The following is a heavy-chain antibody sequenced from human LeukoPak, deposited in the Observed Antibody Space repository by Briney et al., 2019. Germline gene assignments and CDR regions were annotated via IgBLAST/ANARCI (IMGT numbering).Heavy chain of an antibody. CDR1: GDSFSSNSAA. V-gene: IGHV6-1*01. Sequence: SQTFSLTCAISGDSFSSNSAAWNWLRQSPSRGLEWLGRTYYRSKWYNDYAVSVKSRITINPDTSKNQFSLQLNSVTPEDTAVYYCARDPSDYYDSSGYWNDAFDIWGQGTMVTASS. J-gene: IGHJ3*02. CDR2: TYYRSKWYN. CDR3: ARDPSDYYDSSGYWNDAFDI. D-gene: IGHD3-22*01.